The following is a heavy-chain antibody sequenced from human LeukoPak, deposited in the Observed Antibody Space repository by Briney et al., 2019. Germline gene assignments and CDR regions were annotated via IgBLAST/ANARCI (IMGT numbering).Heavy chain of an antibody. CDR3: AKDIRSCCYLCAFDI. V-gene: IGHV3-23*01. J-gene: IGHJ3*02. Sequence: GGSLRLSCEVSGFIFSHYAMNWVRQTPGKGLEWVSVIRSSGSGGSTYYADSVKGRFTISRDNSKNTLYLQMNNLRAEDTAVYYCAKDIRSCCYLCAFDIWGQGTRVTVSS. CDR1: GFIFSHYA. CDR2: IRSSGSGGST. D-gene: IGHD2-15*01.